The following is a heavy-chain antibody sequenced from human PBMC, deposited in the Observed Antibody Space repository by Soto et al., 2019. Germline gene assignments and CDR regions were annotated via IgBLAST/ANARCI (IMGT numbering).Heavy chain of an antibody. D-gene: IGHD3-22*01. CDR1: GGSISSGGYS. Sequence: QLQLQESGSGLVKPSQTLSLTCAVSGGSISSGGYSWSWIRQPPGKGLGWIGYIYHSGSTYYNPSLKSLVTISVGRSKTQFSLKLISVTAADTAVYYCARAAMYYDSSGYYYYFDYWGQGTLVTVSS. CDR2: IYHSGST. CDR3: ARAAMYYDSSGYYYYFDY. V-gene: IGHV4-30-2*01. J-gene: IGHJ4*02.